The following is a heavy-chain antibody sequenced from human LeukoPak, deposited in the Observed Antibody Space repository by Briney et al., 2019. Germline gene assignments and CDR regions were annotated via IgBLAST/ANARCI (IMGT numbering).Heavy chain of an antibody. V-gene: IGHV3-30-3*01. CDR2: ISYGLSNK. CDR3: ARDLTSRGVVPAAPTVY. J-gene: IGHJ4*02. Sequence: GGSLTLSCAASGCTFSSYAMHWVRQAPGKGLEWVVVISYGLSNKYYADCVKGRFTISRDNSNNPLYLQMDSLRAEYTAVDYCARDLTSRGVVPAAPTVYWGQGTLVTVSS. D-gene: IGHD2-2*01. CDR1: GCTFSSYA.